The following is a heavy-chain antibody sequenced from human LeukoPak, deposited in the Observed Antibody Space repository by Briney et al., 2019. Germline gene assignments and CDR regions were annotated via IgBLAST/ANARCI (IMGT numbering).Heavy chain of an antibody. CDR3: ARDLSVAYYDSSGYYGYAFDI. CDR2: ISSSSSYI. D-gene: IGHD3-22*01. CDR1: GFTFDDYG. V-gene: IGHV3-21*01. J-gene: IGHJ3*02. Sequence: PGGSLRLSCAASGFTFDDYGMNWVRQAPGKGLEWVSSISSSSSYIYYADSVKGRFTISRDNAKNSLYLQMNSLRAEDTAVYYCARDLSVAYYDSSGYYGYAFDIWGQGTMVTVSS.